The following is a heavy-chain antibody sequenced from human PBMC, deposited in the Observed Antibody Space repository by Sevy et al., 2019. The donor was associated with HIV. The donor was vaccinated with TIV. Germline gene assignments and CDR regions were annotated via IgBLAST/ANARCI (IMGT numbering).Heavy chain of an antibody. J-gene: IGHJ5*02. D-gene: IGHD4-17*01. Sequence: SETLSLTCTVSGGSISSGAYYWNWIRQHPGKGLEWIGYIYYSRSTNYSPSLKSRVSILGDTSKNQLSLKLTSVTAADTAVYYCARVAHGDYVGWIDPWGQGTLVTVSS. CDR3: ARVAHGDYVGWIDP. CDR2: IYYSRST. CDR1: GGSISSGAYY. V-gene: IGHV4-31*03.